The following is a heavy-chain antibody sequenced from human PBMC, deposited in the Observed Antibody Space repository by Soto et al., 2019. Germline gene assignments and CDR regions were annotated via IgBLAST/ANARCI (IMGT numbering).Heavy chain of an antibody. CDR3: ARTDYGVYYYYYGMDV. J-gene: IGHJ6*02. CDR1: GGSIRNSNW. Sequence: QVQLQESGPGLVKPSGTLSLTCAVSGGSIRNSNWWSWVRQPPGKGLEWIGEIYHSGSTNYNPSLRNRVTISVDKSENRFSLQLDSVTAADTAVYYCARTDYGVYYYYYGMDVWGQGTTVTVSS. V-gene: IGHV4-4*02. D-gene: IGHD4-17*01. CDR2: IYHSGST.